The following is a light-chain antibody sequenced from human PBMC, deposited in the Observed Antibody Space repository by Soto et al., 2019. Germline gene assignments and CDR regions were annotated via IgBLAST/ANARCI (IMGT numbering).Light chain of an antibody. J-gene: IGLJ1*01. Sequence: QSVLTQPPSASGTPGQRVTISCPGSSSNIGSNYVYWYQQLPGTAPKLLIYRNNQRPSGVPDRFSGSKSGTSASLAISGLRSEDEADYYCAAWDDSLSGRDFGTGTKLTVL. CDR3: AAWDDSLSGRD. CDR1: SSNIGSNY. CDR2: RNN. V-gene: IGLV1-47*01.